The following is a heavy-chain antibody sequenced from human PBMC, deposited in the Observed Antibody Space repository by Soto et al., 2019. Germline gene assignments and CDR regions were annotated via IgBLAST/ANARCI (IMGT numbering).Heavy chain of an antibody. CDR1: GGSISSGGYY. CDR3: ASQATGWYPDY. CDR2: IYDGGST. J-gene: IGHJ4*02. V-gene: IGHV4-31*03. Sequence: TLSLTCTVSGGSISSGGYYWSWIRQHPGKGLEWIGYIYDGGSTYYNPSLKSRVTISLDTSKNQFSLNLSSVTAADTAVYYCASQATGWYPDYWGQGTLVTVSS. D-gene: IGHD6-19*01.